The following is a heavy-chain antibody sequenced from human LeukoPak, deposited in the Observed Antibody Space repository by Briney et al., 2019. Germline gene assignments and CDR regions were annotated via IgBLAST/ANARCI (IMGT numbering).Heavy chain of an antibody. CDR1: GFTFSSYW. CDR2: INLNGNVN. V-gene: IGHV3-7*03. CDR3: ARGGGLDV. D-gene: IGHD3-16*01. J-gene: IGHJ6*02. Sequence: GGSLRLSCAASGFTFSSYWMNWARQAPGKGLEWVASINLNGNVNYYVDSVKGRFTISRDNAKNSLYLQMSNLRAEDTAVYFCARGGGLDVWGQGATVTVSS.